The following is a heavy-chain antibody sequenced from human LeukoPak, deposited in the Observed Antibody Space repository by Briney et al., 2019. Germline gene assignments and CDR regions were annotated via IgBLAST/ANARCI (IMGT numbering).Heavy chain of an antibody. J-gene: IGHJ3*02. Sequence: SETLSLTCTVSGGSVSSGSYYWSWIRQPPGKGLEWIGYIYYSGSTNYNPSLKSRVTISVDTSKNQFSLKLSSVAAADTAVYYCARVLSDADAFDIWGQGTMVTVSS. CDR1: GGSVSSGSYY. V-gene: IGHV4-61*01. CDR2: IYYSGST. CDR3: ARVLSDADAFDI.